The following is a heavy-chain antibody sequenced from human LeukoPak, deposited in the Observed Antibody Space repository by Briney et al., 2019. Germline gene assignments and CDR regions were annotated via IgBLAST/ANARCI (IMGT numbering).Heavy chain of an antibody. CDR1: GGSISSYY. D-gene: IGHD5-18*01. CDR2: IYYSGST. J-gene: IGHJ5*02. Sequence: SETLSLTCTVSGGSISSYYWSWIRQPPGKGLEWIGYIYYSGSTNYNPSLKSRVTISVDTSKNQFSLKLSSVTAADTAVYYCARSGRTYSYGLGPTNWFDPWGQGTLVTVSS. V-gene: IGHV4-59*01. CDR3: ARSGRTYSYGLGPTNWFDP.